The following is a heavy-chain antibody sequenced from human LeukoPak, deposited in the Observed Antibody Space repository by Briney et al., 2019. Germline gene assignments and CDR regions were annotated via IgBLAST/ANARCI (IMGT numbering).Heavy chain of an antibody. V-gene: IGHV4-38-2*02. CDR1: GYSISSGYY. CDR3: ARLYSGSFHAFDI. CDR2: ILHSGST. J-gene: IGHJ3*02. D-gene: IGHD1-26*01. Sequence: SETLSLTCTVSGYSISSGYYWGWIRQPPGKGLEWIGSILHSGSTYYNPSLKSRVTISADTSKNQFSLKLSSVTAADTAVYYCARLYSGSFHAFDIWGQGTMVTVS.